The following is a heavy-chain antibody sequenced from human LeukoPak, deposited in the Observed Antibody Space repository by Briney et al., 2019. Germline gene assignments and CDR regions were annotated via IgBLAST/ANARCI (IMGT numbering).Heavy chain of an antibody. Sequence: ASVKVSCKASGYTFTSYYMHWVRQAPGQGLEWMGIINPSGGSTSYAQKFQGRVTITRDTSASTAYMELSSLRSEDTAVYYCARVGTTVTTGLIDYWGQGTLVTVSS. D-gene: IGHD4-17*01. CDR2: INPSGGST. CDR1: GYTFTSYY. V-gene: IGHV1-46*01. CDR3: ARVGTTVTTGLIDY. J-gene: IGHJ4*02.